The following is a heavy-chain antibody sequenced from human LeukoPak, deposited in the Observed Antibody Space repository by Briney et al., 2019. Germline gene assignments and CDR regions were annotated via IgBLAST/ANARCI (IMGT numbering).Heavy chain of an antibody. CDR2: IVGDSTDT. V-gene: IGHV1-58*02. D-gene: IGHD5-18*01. J-gene: IGHJ4*02. Sequence: SVKVSCKASGFTFTSSSIQWIRQARGHRLEWIGWIVGDSTDTYYAQRFQERVTIARDMSTSTAYLDLSSLRSEDTAVYYCAADPDTTMAFDCWGQGTLVTVSS. CDR1: GFTFTSSS. CDR3: AADPDTTMAFDC.